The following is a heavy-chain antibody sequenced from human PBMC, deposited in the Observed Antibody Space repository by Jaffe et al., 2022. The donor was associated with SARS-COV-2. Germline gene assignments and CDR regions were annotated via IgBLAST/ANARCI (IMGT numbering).Heavy chain of an antibody. D-gene: IGHD3-3*01. V-gene: IGHV3-30*18. CDR2: ISYDGSNK. CDR1: GFTFSSYG. CDR3: AKQYYDFWSGYVYYYYGMDV. Sequence: QVQLVESGGGVVQPGRSLRLSCAASGFTFSSYGMHWVRQAPGKGLEWVAVISYDGSNKYYADSVKGRFTISRDNSKNTLYLQMNSLRAEDTAVYYCAKQYYDFWSGYVYYYYGMDVWGQGTTVTVSS. J-gene: IGHJ6*02.